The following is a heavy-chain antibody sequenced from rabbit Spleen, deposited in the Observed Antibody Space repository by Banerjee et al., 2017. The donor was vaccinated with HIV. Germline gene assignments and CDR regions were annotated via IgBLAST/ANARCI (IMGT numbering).Heavy chain of an antibody. CDR2: INTTSGTT. Sequence: QEQLEESGGGLVKPEGSLTLTCKASGFSFSYKYVMSWVRQAPGKGLEWIACINTTSGTTVYKTWWKRRFTISINSSNTVTLQMTSITAAVAAASFCARDLAGVIGWYFNLWGPGTLVTVS. V-gene: IGHV1S45*01. CDR1: GFSFSYKYV. J-gene: IGHJ4*01. D-gene: IGHD4-1*01. CDR3: ARDLAGVIGWYFNL.